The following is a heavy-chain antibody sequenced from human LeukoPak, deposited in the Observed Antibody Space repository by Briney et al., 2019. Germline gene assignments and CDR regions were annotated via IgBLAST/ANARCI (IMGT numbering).Heavy chain of an antibody. CDR3: ARALSKGGPYGMDV. Sequence: GRSLRLSCAASGFTISSYAMHWVRQAPGKGLEWVAVISYDGSNKYYADSVKGRFTISRDNSKNTLYLQMNSLRAEDTAVYYCARALSKGGPYGMDVWGQGTTVTVSS. J-gene: IGHJ6*02. CDR2: ISYDGSNK. CDR1: GFTISSYA. D-gene: IGHD3-16*01. V-gene: IGHV3-30-3*01.